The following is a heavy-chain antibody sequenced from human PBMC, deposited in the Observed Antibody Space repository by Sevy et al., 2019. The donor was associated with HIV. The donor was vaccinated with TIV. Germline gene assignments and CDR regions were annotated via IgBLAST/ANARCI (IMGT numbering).Heavy chain of an antibody. CDR3: AMDGSGYTSGRSVDY. CDR2: IKQDGSEK. J-gene: IGHJ4*02. V-gene: IGHV3-7*04. Sequence: GGSLRLSCAASEFTFSGYWMRWVRQAPGKGLEWVANIKQDGSEKYYVDSVKGRFTISRENANNSLFLQMNSLRDEDTALYNYAMDGSGYTSGRSVDYWGQGTLVTVSS. CDR1: EFTFSGYW. D-gene: IGHD6-19*01.